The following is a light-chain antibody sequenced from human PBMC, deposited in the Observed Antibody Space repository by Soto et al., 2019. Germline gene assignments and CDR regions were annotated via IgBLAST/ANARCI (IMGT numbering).Light chain of an antibody. V-gene: IGKV1-39*01. J-gene: IGKJ1*01. CDR2: TTS. CDR3: QQSYGSPQT. Sequence: DIQMTQSPSTLSASIGDRVALTCRASQSIATYLNWYQQKPGRAPKLLIYTTSNLLSGVPSRFSGSGSGTNFTLAISSLQPEDFATYFCQQSYGSPQTFGQGTKVDIK. CDR1: QSIATY.